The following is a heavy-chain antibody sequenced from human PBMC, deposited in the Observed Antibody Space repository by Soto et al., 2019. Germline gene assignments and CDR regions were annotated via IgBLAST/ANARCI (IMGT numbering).Heavy chain of an antibody. CDR1: GDSISNYY. CDR2: IYYSGST. D-gene: IGHD6-13*01. J-gene: IGHJ4*02. Sequence: PSETLSLTCTVSGDSISNYYWSWIRQPPGKGLEWIAYIYYSGSTNYNPSLKSRVTISVDTSKNQFSLKLSSVTAADTAVYYCARQIAATGTSGTFDYWGQGTLVTVSS. CDR3: ARQIAATGTSGTFDY. V-gene: IGHV4-59*01.